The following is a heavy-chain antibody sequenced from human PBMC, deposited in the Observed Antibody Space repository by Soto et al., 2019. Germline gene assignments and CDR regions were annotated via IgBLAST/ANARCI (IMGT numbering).Heavy chain of an antibody. CDR1: GFTFSAYD. D-gene: IGHD2-2*01. CDR2: ISGSGGAV. CDR3: TRGLGLTCTSAGCSYNWSDV. V-gene: IGHV3-48*03. Sequence: LRLSCAASGFTFSAYDMNWVRQAPGKGLEWIAYISGSGGAVHHADSMKGRFTISRDNAKNSLFLQLSGLRVDDTAVYFCTRGLGLTCTSAGCSYNWSDVWGQGTLVTVSS. J-gene: IGHJ5*02.